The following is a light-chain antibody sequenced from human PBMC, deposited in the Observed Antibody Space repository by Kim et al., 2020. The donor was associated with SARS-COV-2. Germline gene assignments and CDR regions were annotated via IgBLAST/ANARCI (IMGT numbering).Light chain of an antibody. Sequence: EMVMTQSPATLSVSPGERATLSCRASQSVSSNLAWYQQKPGQAPRLLIYGASTRATGIPARFRGSGSGTEFTLTISSLQSEDFAVYYCQQYNNWPPWTFGQGTKVDIK. CDR2: GAS. CDR3: QQYNNWPPWT. CDR1: QSVSSN. V-gene: IGKV3-15*01. J-gene: IGKJ1*01.